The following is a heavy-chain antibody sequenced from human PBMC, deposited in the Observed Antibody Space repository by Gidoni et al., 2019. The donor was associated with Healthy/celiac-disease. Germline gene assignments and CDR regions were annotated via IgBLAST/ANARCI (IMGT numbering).Heavy chain of an antibody. CDR1: GGSISSGGYS. Sequence: QLQLQESGSGLVKPSQTLSLTCAVSGGSISSGGYSWSWIRQPLGKGLEWIGYIYHSGSTDSNPSLKRRVTISVDRSKTQFSLKLSSVTAADTAVYYCARGNYGDYGKYDYWGQGTLVTVSS. V-gene: IGHV4-30-2*01. CDR2: IYHSGST. D-gene: IGHD4-17*01. CDR3: ARGNYGDYGKYDY. J-gene: IGHJ4*02.